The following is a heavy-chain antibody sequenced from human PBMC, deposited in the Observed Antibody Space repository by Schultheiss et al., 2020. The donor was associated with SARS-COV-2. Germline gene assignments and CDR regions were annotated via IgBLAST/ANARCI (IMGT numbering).Heavy chain of an antibody. Sequence: GGSLRLSCAASGFTFSSYWMHWVRQAPGKGLEWVSAISGSGGSTYYADSVKGRFTISRDNIKNTLYLQMNGLRAEDTAVYYCARDLSGRDDYWGQEPWSPSPQ. CDR1: GFTFSSYW. CDR3: ARDLSGRDDY. CDR2: ISGSGGST. J-gene: IGHJ4*01. V-gene: IGHV3-74*01. D-gene: IGHD1-26*01.